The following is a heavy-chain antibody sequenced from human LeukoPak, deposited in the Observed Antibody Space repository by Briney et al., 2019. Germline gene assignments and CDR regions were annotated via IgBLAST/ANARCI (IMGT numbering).Heavy chain of an antibody. J-gene: IGHJ6*03. V-gene: IGHV3-23*01. CDR1: GFTFSSYP. CDR3: AKSGGTGYYYYYYYMDA. CDR2: ISNSGGAT. D-gene: IGHD6-25*01. Sequence: PGGSLRLSCAASGFTFSSYPMTWVRQAPGKGLEWVSGISNSGGATYYADSVKGRFTVSRDSSKNTLYLQMNSLRAEDTAVYFCAKSGGTGYYYYYYYMDAWGKGTTVIVSS.